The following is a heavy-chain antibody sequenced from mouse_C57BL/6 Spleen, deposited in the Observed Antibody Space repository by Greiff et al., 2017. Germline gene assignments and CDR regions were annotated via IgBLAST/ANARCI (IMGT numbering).Heavy chain of an antibody. V-gene: IGHV1-59*01. D-gene: IGHD1-1*01. Sequence: QVQLQQPGAELVRPGTSVKLSCKASGYTFTSYWMHWVKQRPGQGLEWIGVIDPSDSYTNYNQKFKGKATLTVDTSSSTAYLQLSSLTSEDSAVYYCARATVVSTSYYFAMDCRGQGTSVTVSS. CDR2: IDPSDSYT. J-gene: IGHJ4*01. CDR3: ARATVVSTSYYFAMDC. CDR1: GYTFTSYW.